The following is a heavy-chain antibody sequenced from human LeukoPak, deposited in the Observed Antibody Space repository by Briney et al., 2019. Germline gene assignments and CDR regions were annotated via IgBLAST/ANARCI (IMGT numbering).Heavy chain of an antibody. D-gene: IGHD3-10*01. CDR1: GFTVSSNY. CDR2: LYSGGST. J-gene: IGHJ4*02. CDR3: ARDYYGSGSIDY. Sequence: PGGSLRLSCAVSGFTVSSNYMSWVRQAPGKGLECVSVLYSGGSTWYADSVKGRFTISRDHSKNTLFLQMNSLRAEDTAVYYCARDYYGSGSIDYWGQGTLVTVSS. V-gene: IGHV3-53*01.